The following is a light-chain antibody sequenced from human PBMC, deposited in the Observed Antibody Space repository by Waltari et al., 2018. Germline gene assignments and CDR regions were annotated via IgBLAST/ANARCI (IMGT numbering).Light chain of an antibody. CDR2: DAS. CDR3: QQRSNWPLSYT. V-gene: IGKV3-11*01. Sequence: EIVLTQSPATLSLSPGDRATLSCRASQSVSSYLALYQQKPGQAPRLLIYDASNRATGIPARFSGSGSGTDFTLTISSLEPEDFAVYYCQQRSNWPLSYTFGQGTKLEIK. J-gene: IGKJ2*01. CDR1: QSVSSY.